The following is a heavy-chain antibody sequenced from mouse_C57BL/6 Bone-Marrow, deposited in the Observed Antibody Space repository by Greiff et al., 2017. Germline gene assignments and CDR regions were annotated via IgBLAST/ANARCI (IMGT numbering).Heavy chain of an antibody. J-gene: IGHJ3*01. V-gene: IGHV1-42*01. CDR3: AREGEAY. Sequence: VQLQQSGPELVKPGASVKISCKASGYSFTGYYMNWVKQSPEKSLEWIGEINPSTGGTTYNQKFKAKATLTVDKSSSTAYMQLKSLTSEDSAVYYCAREGEAYWGQGTLVTVSA. CDR2: INPSTGGT. CDR1: GYSFTGYY.